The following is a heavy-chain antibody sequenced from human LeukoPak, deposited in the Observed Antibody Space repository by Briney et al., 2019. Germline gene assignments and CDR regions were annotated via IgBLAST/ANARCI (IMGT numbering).Heavy chain of an antibody. CDR2: IYYSGST. J-gene: IGHJ5*02. CDR1: GGSISSYY. CDR3: ARAYCSGGSCYSSRGMFDP. D-gene: IGHD2-15*01. Sequence: SETLSLTCSVSGGSISSYYWSWIRQPPGKGLEWIGYIYYSGSTNYNPSLKSRVTISVDTSKNQFSLKLSSVTAADTVVYYCARAYCSGGSCYSSRGMFDPWGQGTLVTVSS. V-gene: IGHV4-59*01.